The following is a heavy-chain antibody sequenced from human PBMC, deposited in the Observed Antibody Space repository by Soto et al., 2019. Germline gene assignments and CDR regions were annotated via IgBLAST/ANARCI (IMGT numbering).Heavy chain of an antibody. Sequence: QVPLVQSEAEVKKPGASVKVSCKTSGYPFTNFDINWVRQAAGQGFEWMGFMSPSTGNTGYAQSLQGRITLTRDTSISTAYMELSGLRSEDTAVYFCARGDYWGPGTLVTVSS. CDR2: MSPSTGNT. V-gene: IGHV1-8*01. CDR1: GYPFTNFD. CDR3: ARGDY. J-gene: IGHJ4*02.